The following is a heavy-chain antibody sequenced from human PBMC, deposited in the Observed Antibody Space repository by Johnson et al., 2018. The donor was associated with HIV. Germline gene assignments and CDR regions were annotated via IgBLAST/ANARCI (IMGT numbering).Heavy chain of an antibody. CDR2: ISYDASNK. J-gene: IGHJ3*02. V-gene: IGHV3-30*04. D-gene: IGHD1-26*01. CDR3: ARGRRPWELHGFNAFDT. Sequence: QVQLLESGGGVVQPGRPLRLSCVASRFTFSSFAMHWVRQAPGKGLEWVAVISYDASNKYYADSVKGRFTISRDNSKNTLYLQMNSLRVEETAVYHCARGRRPWELHGFNAFDTWGQGTMVTVSS. CDR1: RFTFSSFA.